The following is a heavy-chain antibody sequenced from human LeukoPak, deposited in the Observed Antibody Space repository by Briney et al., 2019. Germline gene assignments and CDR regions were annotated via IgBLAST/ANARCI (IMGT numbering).Heavy chain of an antibody. V-gene: IGHV3-30-3*01. CDR1: GFTFSSYA. J-gene: IGHJ6*02. D-gene: IGHD6-13*01. Sequence: GGSLRLSCAASGFTFSSYAMHWVRQAPGKGLEWVAVISYDGSNKYYADSVKGRFTISRDNSKNTLYLQMNSLRAEDTAVYYCARVSAGYTESNYYYYGMDVWGQGTTVTVSS. CDR3: ARVSAGYTESNYYYYGMDV. CDR2: ISYDGSNK.